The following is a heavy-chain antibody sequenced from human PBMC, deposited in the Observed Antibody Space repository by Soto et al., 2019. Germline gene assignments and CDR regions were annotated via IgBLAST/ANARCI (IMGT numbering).Heavy chain of an antibody. D-gene: IGHD2-21*01. CDR2: IGGGGDDT. V-gene: IGHV3-23*01. Sequence: LRLSCAASGFTFSNFAMSWVRQAPGKGLEWVSSIGGGGDDTYYADSVKGRFTISRDNARNTLSLQMNSLRADDTAVYYCARLSGDHSAFFSYGMDAWGQGTTVTVSS. CDR3: ARLSGDHSAFFSYGMDA. J-gene: IGHJ6*02. CDR1: GFTFSNFA.